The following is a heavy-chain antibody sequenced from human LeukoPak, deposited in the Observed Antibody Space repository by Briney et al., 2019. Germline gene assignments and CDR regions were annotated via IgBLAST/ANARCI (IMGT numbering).Heavy chain of an antibody. CDR1: GFTFSSYN. J-gene: IGHJ4*02. Sequence: PGGSLRLSCAASGFTFSSYNMNWVRQAPGKGLEWVSSISYTSRARYYADSVKGRFTISRDNVKNSLYLQMDSLRVEDTAVYYCARAYCSSTSCFGRGQGTLVTVSS. CDR3: ARAYCSSTSCFG. CDR2: ISYTSRAR. D-gene: IGHD2-2*01. V-gene: IGHV3-48*01.